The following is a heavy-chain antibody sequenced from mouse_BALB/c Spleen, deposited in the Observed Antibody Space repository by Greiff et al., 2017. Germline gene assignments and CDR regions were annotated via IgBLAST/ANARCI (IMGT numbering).Heavy chain of an antibody. V-gene: IGHV1S135*01. CDR2: IDPYNGGT. D-gene: IGHD1-1*01. J-gene: IGHJ4*01. CDR3: ARGIYGSSYDAMDY. Sequence: VQLKESGPELVKPGASVKVSCKASGYAFTSYNMYWVKQSHGKSLEWIGYIDPYNGGTSYNQKFKGKATLTVDKSSSTAYMHLNSLTSEDSAVYYCARGIYGSSYDAMDYWGQGTSVTVSS. CDR1: GYAFTSYN.